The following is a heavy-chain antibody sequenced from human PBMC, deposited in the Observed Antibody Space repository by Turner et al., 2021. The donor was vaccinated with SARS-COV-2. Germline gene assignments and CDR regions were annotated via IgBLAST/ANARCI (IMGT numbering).Heavy chain of an antibody. CDR3: ARHGPTSTTKAFDP. V-gene: IGHV4-39*01. Sequence: QLQLQESGPGLVKPSETLSISCTVSGGSISSSYYYWGWIRQPPGKGLEWIGSIYYSGSTYYNPSLKSRVTISVDTSKNQFSLKLNSVTAADTAVYYCARHGPTSTTKAFDPWGQGTLVTVSS. J-gene: IGHJ5*02. CDR1: GGSISSSYYY. CDR2: IYYSGST. D-gene: IGHD4-17*01.